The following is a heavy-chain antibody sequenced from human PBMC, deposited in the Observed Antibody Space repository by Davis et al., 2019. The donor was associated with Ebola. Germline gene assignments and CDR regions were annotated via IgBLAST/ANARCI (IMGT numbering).Heavy chain of an antibody. V-gene: IGHV5-51*01. CDR2: IYPGDSDT. CDR3: ARAAAKVETDFDY. J-gene: IGHJ4*02. D-gene: IGHD6-25*01. CDR1: GYSFTSYW. Sequence: PGGSLRLSCKGSGYSFTSYWIGWVRQMPGKGLEWMGIIYPGDSDTRYSPSFQGQVTISADKSISTAYLQWSSLKASDTAMYYCARAAAKVETDFDYWGQGTLVTVSS.